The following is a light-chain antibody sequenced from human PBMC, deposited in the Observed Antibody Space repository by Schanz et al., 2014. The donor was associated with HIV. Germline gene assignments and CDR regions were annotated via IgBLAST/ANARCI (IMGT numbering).Light chain of an antibody. CDR1: SGDVGGYDY. CDR3: NSFTTSNTCV. J-gene: IGLJ3*02. CDR2: DVN. Sequence: QSALTQPPSASGSPGQSVTISCTGTSGDVGGYDYVSWYQQYPGKVPRLMIYDVNNRPPGVSSRFSGSKSGNTASLTISGLQADDEADYYCNSFTTSNTCVFGGGTKLTVL. V-gene: IGLV2-14*03.